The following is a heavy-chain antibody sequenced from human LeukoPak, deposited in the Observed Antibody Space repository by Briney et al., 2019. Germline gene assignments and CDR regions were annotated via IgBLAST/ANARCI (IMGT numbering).Heavy chain of an antibody. J-gene: IGHJ1*01. D-gene: IGHD2-2*01. CDR2: IQQHGSET. Sequence: GGSLRLSCEGSGFTFSNYWMSWVRQAPGKGLEWVANIQQHGSETYYGDSVKGRFTISRDNAKNSLYLQMNSLRAQDTAVYYCATYSSSNGREFQYWGQGTLVTVSS. V-gene: IGHV3-7*01. CDR3: ATYSSSNGREFQY. CDR1: GFTFSNYW.